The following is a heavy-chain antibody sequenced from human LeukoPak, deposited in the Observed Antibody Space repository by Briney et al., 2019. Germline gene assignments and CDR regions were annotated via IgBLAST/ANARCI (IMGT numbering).Heavy chain of an antibody. Sequence: HTGGSLRLSCAASGFIFSTYTMNWVRQAPGKGLEWISYISSGGDTINYADSVKGRFTISRDNARNSLYLQLNSLRAEDTAVYYCARGRVEDYWGQGTLVTVSS. V-gene: IGHV3-48*04. CDR2: ISSGGDTI. J-gene: IGHJ4*02. CDR1: GFIFSTYT. CDR3: ARGRVEDY.